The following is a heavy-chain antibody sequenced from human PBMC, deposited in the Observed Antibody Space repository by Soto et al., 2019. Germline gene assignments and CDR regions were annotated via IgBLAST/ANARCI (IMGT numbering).Heavy chain of an antibody. V-gene: IGHV4-59*01. CDR3: ARLRYFDLLPTDLHTYFFAY. CDR1: GGSISSYH. CDR2: IYYSGST. D-gene: IGHD3-9*01. J-gene: IGHJ4*02. Sequence: SETLSLTCTVSGGSISSYHWIWIRQPPGNGLEWIGYIYYSGSTNYNRTLQSRVTISVDTSTNQFSLQLSSVTAADTAVYYCARLRYFDLLPTDLHTYFFAYCGQGSLVTVSS.